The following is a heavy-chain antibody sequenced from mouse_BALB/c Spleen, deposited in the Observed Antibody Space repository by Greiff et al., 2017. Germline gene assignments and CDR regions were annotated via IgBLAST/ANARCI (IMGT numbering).Heavy chain of an antibody. CDR3: ARNSELGEDYAMDY. D-gene: IGHD4-1*01. J-gene: IGHJ4*01. CDR1: GFSLTSYG. V-gene: IGHV2-4-1*01. CDR2: IWSGGST. Sequence: VKLQQSGPGLVQPSQSLSITCTVSGFSLTSYGVHWVRQSPGKGLEWLGVIWSGGSTDYNAAFISRLSISKDNSKSQVFFKMNSLQADDTAIYYCARNSELGEDYAMDYWGQGTSVTVSS.